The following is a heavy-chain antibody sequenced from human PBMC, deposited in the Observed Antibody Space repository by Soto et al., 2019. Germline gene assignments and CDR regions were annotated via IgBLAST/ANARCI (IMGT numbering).Heavy chain of an antibody. J-gene: IGHJ1*01. CDR1: GGTFSSYA. CDR2: IIPIFGTA. Sequence: SVKVSCKASGGTFSSYAISWVRQAPGQGLEWMGGIIPIFGTANYAQKFQGRVTITADESTSTAYMELSSLRSEDTAVYYCATPPVAAPEYFQHWGQGTLVTVSS. D-gene: IGHD6-19*01. CDR3: ATPPVAAPEYFQH. V-gene: IGHV1-69*13.